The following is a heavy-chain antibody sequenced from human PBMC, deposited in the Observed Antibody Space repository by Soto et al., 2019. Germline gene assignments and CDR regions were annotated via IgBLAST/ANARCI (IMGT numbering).Heavy chain of an antibody. J-gene: IGHJ5*02. D-gene: IGHD6-13*01. Sequence: GGSLRLSCAASGFTFRGFTMNWVRQAPGKGLEWVSTISSNSAYIYYTDALRGRFTISRDNAKNSLHLQMNSLRAEDTAVYYCTRDASRDSSARGWFDPWGPGTLVTVSS. CDR2: ISSNSAYI. CDR1: GFTFRGFT. V-gene: IGHV3-21*01. CDR3: TRDASRDSSARGWFDP.